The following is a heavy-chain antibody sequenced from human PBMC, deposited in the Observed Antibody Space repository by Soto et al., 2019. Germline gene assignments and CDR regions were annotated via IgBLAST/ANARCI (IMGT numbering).Heavy chain of an antibody. V-gene: IGHV2-5*01. CDR2: IYWNDDN. CDR1: GFSLTSNAVG. Sequence: QITLKESGPTLVKHTQTLTLTCTFSGFSLTSNAVGVGWFRQPPGKALEWLALIYWNDDNHYSPSLKSRLTFTKDTSKHQVVIIMTNMDPVDTGTYLRARGTGWLFDFWGPGTLVTVSS. D-gene: IGHD6-19*01. J-gene: IGHJ4*02. CDR3: ARGTGWLFDF.